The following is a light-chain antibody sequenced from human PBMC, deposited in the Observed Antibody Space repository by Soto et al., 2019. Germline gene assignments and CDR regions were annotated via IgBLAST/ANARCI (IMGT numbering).Light chain of an antibody. CDR3: QQYNSYWT. CDR1: ESINSW. CDR2: KAS. J-gene: IGKJ1*01. V-gene: IGKV1-5*03. Sequence: DIVLTQSPDSLAVSLGERATITCRASESINSWLAWYQQRPGKAPKLLIYKASSLESGVPSRFSGSGSGTEFTHTISSLQPDDFATYYCQQYNSYWTFGQGTKVDIK.